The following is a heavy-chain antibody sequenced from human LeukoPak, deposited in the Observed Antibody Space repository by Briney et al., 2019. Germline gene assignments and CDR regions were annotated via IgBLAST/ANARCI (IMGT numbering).Heavy chain of an antibody. V-gene: IGHV4-39*01. D-gene: IGHD3-22*01. CDR1: GASISGNSFY. Sequence: PSETLSLTCTVSGASISGNSFYWGWVRQPPGKGLEWIGNICYTGITYYNPSLKSRVTISVDTSKNQFSLRLNSVTAADTATYYCASPGITTFDYWGQGTLVTVSS. CDR2: ICYTGIT. CDR3: ASPGITTFDY. J-gene: IGHJ4*02.